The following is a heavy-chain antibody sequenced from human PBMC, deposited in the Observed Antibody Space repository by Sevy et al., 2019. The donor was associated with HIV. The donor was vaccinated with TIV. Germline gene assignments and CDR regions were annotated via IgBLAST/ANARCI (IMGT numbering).Heavy chain of an antibody. J-gene: IGHJ4*02. V-gene: IGHV4-59*08. Sequence: SETLSLTCTVSGDSINTYYWSWIRQPPRKGLEWIGYVSHSGNANYNPSLKSRVSMSLDTSRNQFSLKVKSVTAADTAVYYCARLRWDLVVVPGATPGCYFDYWGQGTLVTVSS. D-gene: IGHD2-2*01. CDR3: ARLRWDLVVVPGATPGCYFDY. CDR1: GDSINTYY. CDR2: VSHSGNA.